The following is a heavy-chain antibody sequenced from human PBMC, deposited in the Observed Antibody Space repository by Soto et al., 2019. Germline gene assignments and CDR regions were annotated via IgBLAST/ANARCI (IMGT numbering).Heavy chain of an antibody. CDR1: SDYIYVGAYS. J-gene: IGHJ5*02. CDR2: IYYTGKT. CDR3: GRDLTSNANCIDP. Sequence: LSLASSVASDYIYVGAYSLTWIRQRPGKGLEWMGYIYYTGKTYYNPSLESRLTMSVDRSKNQFSLRLTSVTAADTAVYFCGRDLTSNANCIDPWGQGTLVTVSS. D-gene: IGHD2-2*01. V-gene: IGHV4-30-4*01.